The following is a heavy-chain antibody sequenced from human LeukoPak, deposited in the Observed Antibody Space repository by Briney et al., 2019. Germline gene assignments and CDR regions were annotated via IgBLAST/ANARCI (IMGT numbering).Heavy chain of an antibody. J-gene: IGHJ4*02. D-gene: IGHD6-19*01. V-gene: IGHV3-21*01. CDR2: ISSSSSYI. CDR1: GFTFSSYS. Sequence: GGSLRLSCAASGFTFSSYSMNWVRQAPGKALEWVSSISSSSSYIYYADSVKGRFTISRDNAKNSLYLQMNSLRAEDTAVYYCARGSSGWYEYWGQGTLVTVSS. CDR3: ARGSSGWYEY.